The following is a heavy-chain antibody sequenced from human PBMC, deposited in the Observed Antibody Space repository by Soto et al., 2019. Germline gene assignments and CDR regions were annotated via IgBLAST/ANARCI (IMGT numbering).Heavy chain of an antibody. D-gene: IGHD3-9*01. V-gene: IGHV1-3*01. CDR3: ARALGLRYFDHYFDY. J-gene: IGHJ4*02. CDR1: GYTFTSYA. CDR2: INAGNGNT. Sequence: GASVKVSCKASGYTFTSYAMHWVRQAPGQRLEWMGWINAGNGNTKYSQKFQGRVTITRDTSASTAYMELSSLRSEDTAVYYCARALGLRYFDHYFDYWGQGTLVTVSS.